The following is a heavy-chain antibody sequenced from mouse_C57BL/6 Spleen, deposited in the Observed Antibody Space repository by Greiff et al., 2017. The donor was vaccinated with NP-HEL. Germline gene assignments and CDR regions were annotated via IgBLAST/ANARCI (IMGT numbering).Heavy chain of an antibody. Sequence: QVQLQQPGAELVMPVSSCPLPFTSSGYTFTSYWMHWVKQRPGQGLEWIGEIDPSDSYTNYNQKFKGKSTLTVDKSSSTAYMQLSSLTSEDSAVYYCARRSNYYAMDYWGQGTSVTVSS. D-gene: IGHD2-5*01. CDR2: IDPSDSYT. J-gene: IGHJ4*01. CDR1: GYTFTSYW. CDR3: ARRSNYYAMDY. V-gene: IGHV1-69*01.